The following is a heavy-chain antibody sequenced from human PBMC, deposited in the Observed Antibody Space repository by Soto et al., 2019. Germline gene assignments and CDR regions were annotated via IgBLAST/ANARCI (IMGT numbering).Heavy chain of an antibody. D-gene: IGHD3-10*01. CDR1: GFTFSNYV. V-gene: IGHV3-30-3*01. Sequence: VQLVESGGGVVQPGRSLRLSCAASGFTFSNYVMYWVRQAPGKGLEWVAFMSYDGTTKYYADSVKGRFTISRDNSKNTLYLQMNSLRPEDTGVYYCAREVLWARYFDYWGQGTRVTVSS. CDR2: MSYDGTTK. J-gene: IGHJ4*02. CDR3: AREVLWARYFDY.